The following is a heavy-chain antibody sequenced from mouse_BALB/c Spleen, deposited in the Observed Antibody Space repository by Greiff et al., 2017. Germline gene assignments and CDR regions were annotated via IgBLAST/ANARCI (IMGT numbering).Heavy chain of an antibody. CDR1: GYTFTDYA. D-gene: IGHD1-1*01. CDR3: ARGVHYYGSSYNLDY. J-gene: IGHJ2*01. Sequence: VQLQQSGAELVRPGVSVKISCKGSGYTFTDYAMHWVKQSHAKSLEWIGVISTYYGDASYNQKFKGKATMTVDKSSSTAYMELARLTSEDSAIYYCARGVHYYGSSYNLDYWGQGTTLTVSS. CDR2: ISTYYGDA. V-gene: IGHV1S137*01.